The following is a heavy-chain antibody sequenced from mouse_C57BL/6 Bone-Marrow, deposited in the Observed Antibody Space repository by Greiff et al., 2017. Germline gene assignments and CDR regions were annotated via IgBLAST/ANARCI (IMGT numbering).Heavy chain of an antibody. J-gene: IGHJ3*01. CDR1: GFSLTSYG. CDR2: IWGVGST. V-gene: IGHV2-6*01. CDR3: AKIQRKFAY. Sequence: VKLMESGPGLVAPSQSLSITCTVSGFSLTSYGVDWVRQSPGKGLEWLGVIWGVGSTNYNSALKSRLSISKDNSNSQVFLKMNSLQTDDTAMYYCAKIQRKFAYWGQGTLVTVSA.